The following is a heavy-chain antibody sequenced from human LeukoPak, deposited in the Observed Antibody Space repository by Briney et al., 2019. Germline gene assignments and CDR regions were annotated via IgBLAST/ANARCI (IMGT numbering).Heavy chain of an antibody. CDR1: GGSFSGYY. D-gene: IGHD5/OR15-5a*01. V-gene: IGHV4-34*01. J-gene: IGHJ5*02. CDR2: INHSGST. Sequence: PSETLSLTCAVYGGSFSGYYWSWIRQPPGKELEWIGEINHSGSTNYNPSLKSRVTISVDTSKNQFSLKLSSVTAADTAVYYCARGFRTLRRFDPWGQGTLVTVSS. CDR3: ARGFRTLRRFDP.